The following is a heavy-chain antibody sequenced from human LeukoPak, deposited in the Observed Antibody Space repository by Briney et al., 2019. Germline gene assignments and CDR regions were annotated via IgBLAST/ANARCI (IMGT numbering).Heavy chain of an antibody. Sequence: SGTLSLTCAVSGGSISSSNWWSWVRQPSGKGLEWIGEIYHSGSTNYNPSLKSRVTISVDKSKNQFSLKLSSVTAADTAVYYCARDYDILTGYSTLDYWGQGTLVTVSS. V-gene: IGHV4-4*02. CDR3: ARDYDILTGYSTLDY. CDR1: GGSISSSNW. J-gene: IGHJ4*02. D-gene: IGHD3-9*01. CDR2: IYHSGST.